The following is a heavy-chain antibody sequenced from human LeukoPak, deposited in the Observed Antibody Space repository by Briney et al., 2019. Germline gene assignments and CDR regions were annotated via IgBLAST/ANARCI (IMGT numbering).Heavy chain of an antibody. Sequence: SETLSLTCTVSGGSISSNSYYWAWIRQPPGKGLEWIGSIYHSGSPYYNPSLTSRLTLSVDTSRNQFSLKLSSVTVADTAVYYCAGWQWLVMDYFDSWGQGTLVFVSS. CDR3: AGWQWLVMDYFDS. D-gene: IGHD6-19*01. V-gene: IGHV4-39*01. J-gene: IGHJ4*01. CDR1: GGSISSNSYY. CDR2: IYHSGSP.